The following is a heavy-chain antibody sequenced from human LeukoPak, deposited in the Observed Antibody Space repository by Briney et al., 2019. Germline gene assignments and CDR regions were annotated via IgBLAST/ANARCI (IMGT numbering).Heavy chain of an antibody. CDR1: GYTFTSYA. CDR2: IIPIFGTA. Sequence: GASVKVSCKASGYTFTSYAMNWVRQAPGQGLEWMGGIIPIFGTANYAQKFQGRVTITADKSTSTAYMELSSLRSEDTAVYYCASATMVRGVIITGAFDIWGQGTMVTVSS. D-gene: IGHD3-10*01. J-gene: IGHJ3*02. V-gene: IGHV1-69*06. CDR3: ASATMVRGVIITGAFDI.